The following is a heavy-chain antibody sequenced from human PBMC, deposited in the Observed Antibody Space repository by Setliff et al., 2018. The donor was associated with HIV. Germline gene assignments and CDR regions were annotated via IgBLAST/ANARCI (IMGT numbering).Heavy chain of an antibody. D-gene: IGHD6-6*01. V-gene: IGHV1-46*01. CDR1: GYTFTGYY. J-gene: IGHJ4*02. CDR3: ARSRVAARMDS. Sequence: ASVKVSCKASGYTFTGYYMHWVRQAPGQGLEWMGMINPSGGSTSYAQNFQGRVTMTRDTSTSIVYMELSSLRSEDTAVYYCARSRVAARMDSWGQGTLVTVS. CDR2: INPSGGST.